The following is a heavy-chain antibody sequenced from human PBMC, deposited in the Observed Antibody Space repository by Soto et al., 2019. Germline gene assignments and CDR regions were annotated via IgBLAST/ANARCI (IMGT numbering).Heavy chain of an antibody. CDR2: IYSGGRT. CDR3: ARGGRSGYSVIYYGVDV. CDR1: GFSVSSHY. Sequence: GGSLRLSCAAYGFSVSSHYMNWVRQAPGKGLEWVSIIYSGGRTYYADYVRGRFTISRDNSKNTLYLQMNSLRAEDTAVYYCARGGRSGYSVIYYGVDVCGQGTSVTVCS. D-gene: IGHD3-22*01. J-gene: IGHJ6*02. V-gene: IGHV3-53*01.